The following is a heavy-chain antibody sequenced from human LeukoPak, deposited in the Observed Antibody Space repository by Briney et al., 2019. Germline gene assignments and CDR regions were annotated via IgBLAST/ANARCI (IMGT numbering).Heavy chain of an antibody. J-gene: IGHJ3*02. V-gene: IGHV3-23*01. D-gene: IGHD3-16*01. CDR3: ARETSTSGAFDI. Sequence: PGGSLRLSCAASGFTFSSYAMSWVRQAPGKGLEWVSGISGSGGNTYYADSVKGRLIISRDNAKNTLYLQMNSLRAEDTAVYYCARETSTSGAFDIWGQGTMVTVSS. CDR1: GFTFSSYA. CDR2: ISGSGGNT.